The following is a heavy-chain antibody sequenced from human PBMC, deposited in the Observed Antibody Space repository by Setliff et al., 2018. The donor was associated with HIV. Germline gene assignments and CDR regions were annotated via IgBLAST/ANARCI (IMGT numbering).Heavy chain of an antibody. Sequence: KTSETLSLTCTVSGGSITRRTNNYWGGIRQPPGKGLEWIGSMIYGGDTFYNPSLKSRVTISVDTSKSQVSLRLISVTAADTSVYYCARPYSGRGGGAWFDPWGQGILVTVSS. CDR1: GGSITRRTNNY. V-gene: IGHV4-39*01. CDR3: ARPYSGRGGGAWFDP. CDR2: MIYGGDT. J-gene: IGHJ5*02. D-gene: IGHD4-4*01.